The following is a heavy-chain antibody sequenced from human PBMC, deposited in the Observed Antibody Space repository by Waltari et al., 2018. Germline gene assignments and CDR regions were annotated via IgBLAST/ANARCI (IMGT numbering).Heavy chain of an antibody. D-gene: IGHD1-20*01. CDR3: AKDYGDNHFQH. CDR2: ISWDGGST. J-gene: IGHJ1*01. V-gene: IGHV3-43*01. Sequence: EVQLVESGGVVVQPGGSLSLSCAASGFPFDDYTMHWVRQAPGKGLEWVSLISWDGGSTYYADSVKGRFTISRDNSKNSLYLQMNSLRTEDTALYYCAKDYGDNHFQHWGQGTLVTVSS. CDR1: GFPFDDYT.